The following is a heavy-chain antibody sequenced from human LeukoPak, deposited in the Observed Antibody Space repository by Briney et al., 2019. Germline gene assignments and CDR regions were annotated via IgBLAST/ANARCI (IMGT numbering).Heavy chain of an antibody. CDR2: ISYDGSNK. Sequence: PGRSLRLSCAASGFTFSSYAMHWVRQAPGKGLEWVAVISYDGSNKYYADSVKGRFTISRDNSKNTLYLQMNSLRAEDTAVYYCARGYYYGSGSAVWTEGWFDPWGQGTLVTVSS. V-gene: IGHV3-30*04. CDR1: GFTFSSYA. CDR3: ARGYYYGSGSAVWTEGWFDP. J-gene: IGHJ5*02. D-gene: IGHD3-10*01.